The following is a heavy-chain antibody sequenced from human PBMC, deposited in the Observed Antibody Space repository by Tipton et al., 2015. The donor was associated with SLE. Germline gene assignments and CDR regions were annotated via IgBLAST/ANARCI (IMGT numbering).Heavy chain of an antibody. V-gene: IGHV4-34*01. CDR3: ASNFYYGSGSPLDY. J-gene: IGHJ4*02. CDR2: INNRGST. CDR1: GGSFSGYY. Sequence: TLSLTCAVYGGSFSGYYLGWFRQPPGKGLEWIGEINNRGSTNYNPSLKSRVTISVDTSKNQFSLKLSSVTAADTAVYCCASNFYYGSGSPLDYWGQGTLVTVSS. D-gene: IGHD3-10*01.